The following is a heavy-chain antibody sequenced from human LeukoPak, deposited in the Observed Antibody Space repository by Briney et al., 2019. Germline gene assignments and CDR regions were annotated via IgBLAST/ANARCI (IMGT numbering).Heavy chain of an antibody. Sequence: PSETLSLTCTVSGGSISSSSYYWGWIRQPPGKGLEWIGSIYYSGSTYYNPSLKSRVTISVDTSKNQFSLKLSSVTAADTAVYYCARRGLYSSGWYIQTHRKALDYWGQGTLVTVSS. V-gene: IGHV4-39*07. D-gene: IGHD6-19*01. CDR3: ARRGLYSSGWYIQTHRKALDY. CDR2: IYYSGST. CDR1: GGSISSSSYY. J-gene: IGHJ4*02.